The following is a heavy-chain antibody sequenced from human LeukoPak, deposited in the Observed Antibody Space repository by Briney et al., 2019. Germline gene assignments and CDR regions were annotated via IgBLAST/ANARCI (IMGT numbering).Heavy chain of an antibody. D-gene: IGHD6-6*01. CDR2: IKQDGSET. CDR1: RFTLSNYW. Sequence: GGSLRLSCAASRFTLSNYWMSWVRQAPGKGLEWVANIKQDGSETYYVDSVKGRFTISRDNAKNSLYLQMNSLRDEDTAVYYCARVRPGYYFDYWGQGTLVTVSS. V-gene: IGHV3-7*01. CDR3: ARVRPGYYFDY. J-gene: IGHJ4*02.